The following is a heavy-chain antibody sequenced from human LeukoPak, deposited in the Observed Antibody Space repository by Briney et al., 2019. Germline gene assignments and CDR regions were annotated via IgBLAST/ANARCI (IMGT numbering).Heavy chain of an antibody. CDR2: IYHTQST. J-gene: IGHJ6*03. D-gene: IGHD4-23*01. CDR1: GYSVSSGYD. CDR3: ARVIPYYYYMDV. V-gene: IGHV4-38-2*02. Sequence: RSETQSLTCTVSGYSVSSGYDWGWIRQPPGMGLEWIGSIYHTQSTYYNPSINSRVTISVDTSKNQFSLKLSSVTAADTAVYYCARVIPYYYYMDVWGKGTTVTVSS.